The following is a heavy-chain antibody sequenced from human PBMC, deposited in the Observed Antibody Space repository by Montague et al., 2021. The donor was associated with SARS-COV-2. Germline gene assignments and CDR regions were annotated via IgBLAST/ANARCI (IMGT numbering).Heavy chain of an antibody. CDR1: GGSISSGGYY. V-gene: IGHV4-31*03. Sequence: TLSLTCTVSGGSISSGGYYWSWIRQHPGKGLEWIGYIYYRGSTYYNPSLKSRVTISVDTSKNQFSLKLSSVTAADTAVYYCARDRGYFDWLFHSDYYYYGMDVWGQGTTVTVSS. J-gene: IGHJ6*02. CDR2: IYYRGST. D-gene: IGHD3-9*01. CDR3: ARDRGYFDWLFHSDYYYYGMDV.